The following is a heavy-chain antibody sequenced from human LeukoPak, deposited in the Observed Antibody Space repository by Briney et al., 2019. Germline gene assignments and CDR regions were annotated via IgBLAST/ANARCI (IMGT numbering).Heavy chain of an antibody. J-gene: IGHJ6*03. CDR3: AKGATAYYYYYMDV. D-gene: IGHD6-13*01. CDR1: GFTFRSYG. V-gene: IGHV3-30*02. CDR2: IRYDGSNK. Sequence: GGSLRLSCEASGFTFRSYGMHWVRQAPGKGLEWVAFIRYDGSNKYYTDSVKGRFTISRDNSKNTLYLQMNSLRAEDTAVYYCAKGATAYYYYYMDVWGKGTTVTISS.